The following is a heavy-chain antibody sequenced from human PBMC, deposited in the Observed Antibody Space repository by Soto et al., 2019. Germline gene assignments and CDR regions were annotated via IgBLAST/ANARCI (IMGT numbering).Heavy chain of an antibody. CDR1: GGSISSYY. V-gene: IGHV4-59*01. CDR3: ARAGRGRGYSSGLKISLDY. CDR2: IYYSGST. D-gene: IGHD3-22*01. Sequence: SETLSLTCTVSGGSISSYYWSWIRQPPGKGLEWIGYIYYSGSTNYNPSPTSRVTISVDTSKNQFSLKLSSVTAADTAVYYCARAGRGRGYSSGLKISLDYWGQGTLVTVSS. J-gene: IGHJ4*02.